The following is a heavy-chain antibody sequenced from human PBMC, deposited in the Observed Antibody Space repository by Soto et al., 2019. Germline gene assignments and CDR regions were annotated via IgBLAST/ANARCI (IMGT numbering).Heavy chain of an antibody. Sequence: QVQLQESGPGLVKPSGTLSLTCALSGASIITDNWWSWVRQPPGKEMEWIGEIYHSGNTNFNPSVTSRVTISVATSTNQFSLTVSSVTAADTAIYYCARASASSKLRGVVINWGQGTLVTVSS. J-gene: IGHJ4*02. CDR1: GASIITDNW. V-gene: IGHV4-4*02. D-gene: IGHD3-10*01. CDR2: IYHSGNT. CDR3: ARASASSKLRGVVIN.